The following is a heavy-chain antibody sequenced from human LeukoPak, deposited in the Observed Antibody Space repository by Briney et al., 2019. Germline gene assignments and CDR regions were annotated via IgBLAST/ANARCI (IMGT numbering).Heavy chain of an antibody. Sequence: SETLSLTCAVYGGSFSGYYWGWIRQPPGNGLEWIGRIYYSGSTYYNPSLKSRVTISVDTSKKQFSLKLSSVTAADTAVYYCARHPPIYSSGWSGAFDIWGQGTMVTVSS. CDR2: IYYSGST. V-gene: IGHV4-39*01. J-gene: IGHJ3*02. CDR1: GGSFSGYY. CDR3: ARHPPIYSSGWSGAFDI. D-gene: IGHD6-19*01.